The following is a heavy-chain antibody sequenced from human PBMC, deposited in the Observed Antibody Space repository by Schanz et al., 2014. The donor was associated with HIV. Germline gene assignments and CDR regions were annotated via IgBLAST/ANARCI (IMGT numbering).Heavy chain of an antibody. Sequence: QLLESGGGLVQPGGLLRLSCAASGFTFSRYWMTWVRQAPGKGLEWVAVISYDGSNKKYANSVKGRFTISRDNSKNTVYLQAKSLRPEDTAVYYCAKDRNQYDSRYIGKGNYYYYYGMDVWGQGTTVTVSS. CDR2: ISYDGSNK. V-gene: IGHV3-30*18. D-gene: IGHD3-22*01. CDR1: GFTFSRYW. J-gene: IGHJ6*02. CDR3: AKDRNQYDSRYIGKGNYYYYYGMDV.